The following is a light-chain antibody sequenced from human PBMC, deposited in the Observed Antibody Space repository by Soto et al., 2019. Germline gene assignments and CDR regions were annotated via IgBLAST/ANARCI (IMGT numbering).Light chain of an antibody. V-gene: IGKV3-20*01. Sequence: EVVLTQSPGTLSLSPGERATLSCRASQSVTSSLAWYQQKPGQAPRLLIYGASSRATGIPDRFSGSGSGTDFTLTISRLEPEDFEVYYCQQYGNSPQTFGQGTKVDIK. J-gene: IGKJ1*01. CDR3: QQYGNSPQT. CDR1: QSVTSS. CDR2: GAS.